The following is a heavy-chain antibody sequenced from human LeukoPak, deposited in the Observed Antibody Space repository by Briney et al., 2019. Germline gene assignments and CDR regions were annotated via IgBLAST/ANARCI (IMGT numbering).Heavy chain of an antibody. V-gene: IGHV3-48*03. Sequence: GGSLRLSCAASGFTFSNYEMNWVRQAPGKGLEWVSYISGCGDVIYYADSVKGRFTISRDNAKNSLYLQMNSLRAEDAAVYYCARPYYVAANYYFDYWGQGTLVTVSS. CDR3: ARPYYVAANYYFDY. CDR1: GFTFSNYE. D-gene: IGHD1-26*01. J-gene: IGHJ4*02. CDR2: ISGCGDVI.